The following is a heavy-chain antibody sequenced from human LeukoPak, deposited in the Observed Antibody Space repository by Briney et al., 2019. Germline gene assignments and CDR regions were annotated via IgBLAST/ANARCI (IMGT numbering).Heavy chain of an antibody. V-gene: IGHV1-69*01. CDR3: ARDLAYCGGDCYSVAFDI. Sequence: SVKVSCKASGGTFSSYAISWVRQAPGQGLEWMGGIIPIFGTANYAQKFRGRVTITADESTSTAYMELSSLRSEDTAVYYCARDLAYCGGDCYSVAFDIWGQGTMVTVSS. J-gene: IGHJ3*02. CDR1: GGTFSSYA. D-gene: IGHD2-21*01. CDR2: IIPIFGTA.